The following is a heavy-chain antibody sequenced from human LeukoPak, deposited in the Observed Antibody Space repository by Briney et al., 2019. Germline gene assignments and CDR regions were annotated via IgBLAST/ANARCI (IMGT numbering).Heavy chain of an antibody. CDR3: ARDGYYYDSSGYYSGYFDY. V-gene: IGHV3-64*01. CDR2: ISSNGGST. Sequence: GGSLRLSCAASGFTFSSYAMHWVRQAPGKGLEYVSAISSNGGSTYYANPVKGRFTISRDNSKNTLYLQMGSLRAEDMAVYYCARDGYYYDSSGYYSGYFDYWGQGTLVTVSS. J-gene: IGHJ4*02. CDR1: GFTFSSYA. D-gene: IGHD3-22*01.